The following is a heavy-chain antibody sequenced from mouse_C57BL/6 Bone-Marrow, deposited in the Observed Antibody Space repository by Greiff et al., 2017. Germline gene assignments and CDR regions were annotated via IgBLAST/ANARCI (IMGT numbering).Heavy chain of an antibody. Sequence: QVQLKQPGAELVKPGASVKLSCKASGYTFTSYWMQWVKQRPGQGLEWIGEIDPSDSYTNYNQKFKGEATLTVDTSSSTAYMQLSSLTSEDSAVYYCASELTGTWRYFDVWGTGTTVTVSS. CDR1: GYTFTSYW. CDR2: IDPSDSYT. J-gene: IGHJ1*03. V-gene: IGHV1-50*01. D-gene: IGHD4-1*01. CDR3: ASELTGTWRYFDV.